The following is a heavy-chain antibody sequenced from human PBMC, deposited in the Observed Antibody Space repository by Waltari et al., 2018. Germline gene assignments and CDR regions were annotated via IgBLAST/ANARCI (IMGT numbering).Heavy chain of an antibody. Sequence: VRLVESGGDLVRPGESLRLSCATSGFNFNNYNMNWVRQAPGKGLEWLENISGDGNTIYYADSVKGRFTVPRDNARDSVYLQVNSLRADDTALYFCARVWGRGYLDYWGQGTLVTVSS. CDR3: ARVWGRGYLDY. CDR2: ISGDGNTI. D-gene: IGHD3-16*01. V-gene: IGHV3-48*01. J-gene: IGHJ4*02. CDR1: GFNFNNYN.